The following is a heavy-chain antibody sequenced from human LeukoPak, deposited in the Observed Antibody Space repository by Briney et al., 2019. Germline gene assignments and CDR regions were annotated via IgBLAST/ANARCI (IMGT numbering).Heavy chain of an antibody. J-gene: IGHJ5*02. Sequence: SETLSLTCAVYGGSFSGYYWSWIRQPPGGGLEWICEINHSGSTNYNPSLKGRVPISVDTSKNLSCLKLCPVTAADTAVYYCARSGYSRSWYVRGWFDPWGQGTLVTVSS. CDR3: ARSGYSRSWYVRGWFDP. CDR1: GGSFSGYY. D-gene: IGHD6-13*01. CDR2: INHSGST. V-gene: IGHV4-34*01.